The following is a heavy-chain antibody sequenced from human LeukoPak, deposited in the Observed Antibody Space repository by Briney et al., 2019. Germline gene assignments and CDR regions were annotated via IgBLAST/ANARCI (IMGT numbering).Heavy chain of an antibody. CDR3: ASDGALGGNHYFDY. CDR2: ISYDGSNK. V-gene: IGHV3-30*01. J-gene: IGHJ4*02. D-gene: IGHD4-23*01. Sequence: GGSLRLSCAASGFTFSSYAMHWVRQAPGKGLEWVAVISYDGSNKYYADSVKGRFTISRANSKNTLYLQMNSLRAEATAVYYCASDGALGGNHYFDYWGQGTLVTVSS. CDR1: GFTFSSYA.